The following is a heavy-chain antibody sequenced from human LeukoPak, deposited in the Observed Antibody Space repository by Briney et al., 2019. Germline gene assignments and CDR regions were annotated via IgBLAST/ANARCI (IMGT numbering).Heavy chain of an antibody. CDR2: SIPIFGTA. J-gene: IGHJ6*03. CDR3: ARELLNYPRDLSYYYYMDV. D-gene: IGHD5-24*01. CDR1: GGAFSSYA. V-gene: IGHV1-69*05. Sequence: SVKVSFKASGGAFSSYAISWVRQAPGQGLEWMGRSIPIFGTANYAQKFQGRVRITTDESTRPAYMELSSLRSEDTAVYYCARELLNYPRDLSYYYYMDVWGKGTTVTVSS.